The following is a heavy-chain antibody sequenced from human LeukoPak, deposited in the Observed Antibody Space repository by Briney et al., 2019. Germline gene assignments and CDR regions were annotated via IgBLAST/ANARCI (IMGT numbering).Heavy chain of an antibody. CDR3: ARALLRSYFDY. J-gene: IGHJ4*02. CDR2: ISYDGSNK. V-gene: IGHV3-30-3*01. D-gene: IGHD4-17*01. CDR1: GFTFSSYA. Sequence: GGSLRLSCAASGFTFSSYAMHWVRQAPGKGLEWVAVISYDGSNKYYADSVKGRFTISRDNSKNTLYLQMNSLRAEDTAVYYCARALLRSYFDYWGQGTLVTVSS.